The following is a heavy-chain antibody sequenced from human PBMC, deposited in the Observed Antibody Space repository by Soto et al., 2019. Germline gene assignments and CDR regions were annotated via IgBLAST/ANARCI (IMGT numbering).Heavy chain of an antibody. Sequence: ASVKVSCKASGGTFSSYAISWVRQAPGQGLEWMGGIIHIFGTANYAQKFQGRVTITADESTSTAYMELSSLRSEDTAVYYCARDLTGYCSGGSCYNWFDPWGQGTLVTVSS. D-gene: IGHD2-15*01. CDR3: ARDLTGYCSGGSCYNWFDP. CDR2: IIHIFGTA. J-gene: IGHJ5*02. CDR1: GGTFSSYA. V-gene: IGHV1-69*13.